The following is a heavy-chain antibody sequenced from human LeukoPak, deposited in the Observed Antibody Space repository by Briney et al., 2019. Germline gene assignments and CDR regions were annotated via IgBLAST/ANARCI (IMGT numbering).Heavy chain of an antibody. CDR1: GYTFTGYY. V-gene: IGHV1-2*06. CDR2: INPNSGDT. Sequence: ASVKVSCKASGYTFTGYYMHWVRQAPGQGLEWMGRINPNSGDTNYAQKFQGRVTMTRDTSISTAYMELSRLRSDDTAVYYCAREGFWSGYYTHNWFDPGAREPWSPSPQ. CDR3: AREGFWSGYYTHNWFDP. D-gene: IGHD3-3*01. J-gene: IGHJ5*02.